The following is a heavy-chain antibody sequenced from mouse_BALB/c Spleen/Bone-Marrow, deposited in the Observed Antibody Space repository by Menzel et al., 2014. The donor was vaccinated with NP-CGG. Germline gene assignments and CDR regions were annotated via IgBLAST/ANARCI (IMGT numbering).Heavy chain of an antibody. D-gene: IGHD1-1*01. V-gene: IGHV3-6*02. CDR3: ARGFITTVVPFAY. CDR2: ISYDGSN. CDR1: GYSITSGYY. J-gene: IGHJ3*01. Sequence: ESGPGLVKPSQSLSLTCSVTGYSITSGYYWNWIRQFPGNKLEWMGYISYDGSNNYNPSLKNRISITRDTSKNQFFLKLSSVTTGDTATFYCARGFITTVVPFAYWGQGTLVTVSA.